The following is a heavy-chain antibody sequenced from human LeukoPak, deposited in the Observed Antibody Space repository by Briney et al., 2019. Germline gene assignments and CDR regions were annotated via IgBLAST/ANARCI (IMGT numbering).Heavy chain of an antibody. CDR1: GLTFSSYA. Sequence: GGSLRLSCAASGLTFSSYAMHWVRQAPGKGLEWEAVISYDGSNKYYADSVKGRFTISRDNSKNTLYLQMNSLRAEDTAVYYCALSPYYYDSSGLTPFFDYWGQGTLVTVSS. V-gene: IGHV3-30-3*01. J-gene: IGHJ4*02. D-gene: IGHD3-22*01. CDR2: ISYDGSNK. CDR3: ALSPYYYDSSGLTPFFDY.